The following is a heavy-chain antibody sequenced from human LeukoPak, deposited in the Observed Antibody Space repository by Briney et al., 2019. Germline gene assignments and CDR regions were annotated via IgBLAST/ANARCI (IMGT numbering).Heavy chain of an antibody. CDR3: ARDGGYFETDDHFDY. CDR1: GVIFSNYW. D-gene: IGHD3-9*01. J-gene: IGHJ4*02. CDR2: INRDGSST. Sequence: PGGSLRLSCAASGVIFSNYWMHWVRQTPGKGLVWVSRINRDGSSTSYADSVKGRFTISGDNAKNTLYLQMNSLRAEDTAVYYCARDGGYFETDDHFDYWGQGTLVTVSS. V-gene: IGHV3-74*01.